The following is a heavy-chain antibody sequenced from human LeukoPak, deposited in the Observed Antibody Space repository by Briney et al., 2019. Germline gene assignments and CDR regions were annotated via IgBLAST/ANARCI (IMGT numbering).Heavy chain of an antibody. CDR1: GGTFSSYA. CDR3: ASAYCGGDCRYPLDY. V-gene: IGHV1-69*13. CDR2: IIPIFGTA. Sequence: GASVKVSCKASGGTFSSYAISWVRQAPGQGLEWMGGIIPIFGTANYAQKFQGRVTITADESTSTAYMELSSLRSEDTAVYDCASAYCGGDCRYPLDYWGQGTLVTVSS. D-gene: IGHD2-21*02. J-gene: IGHJ4*02.